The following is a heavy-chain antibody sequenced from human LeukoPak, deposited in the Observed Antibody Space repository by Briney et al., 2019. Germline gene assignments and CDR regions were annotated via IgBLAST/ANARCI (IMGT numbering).Heavy chain of an antibody. CDR1: GFTFSSYS. Sequence: GGSLRLSCAASGFTFSSYSMNWVRQAPGKGLEWVSSISSSSSYIYYADSVKGRFTISRDNAKNSLYLQMNSLRAEDTAVYYCARDWAAAGTPNWFDPWGQGTLVTVSS. V-gene: IGHV3-21*01. CDR3: ARDWAAAGTPNWFDP. CDR2: ISSSSSYI. D-gene: IGHD6-13*01. J-gene: IGHJ5*02.